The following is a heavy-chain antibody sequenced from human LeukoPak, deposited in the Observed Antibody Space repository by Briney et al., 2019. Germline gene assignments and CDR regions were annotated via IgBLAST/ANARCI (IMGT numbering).Heavy chain of an antibody. CDR2: IYVGGST. J-gene: IGHJ4*02. D-gene: IGHD4-17*01. CDR1: GFTVSNSY. V-gene: IGHV3-53*01. CDR3: TRAALNDYAAN. Sequence: PGGSLRHSCAASGFTVSNSYMSWVRQAPGKGLEWVSMIYVGGSTFYAGSVKGRFTISRDNSKNTLYLQMDSLRAEDTAIYYCTRAALNDYAANWGQGSLVTVSS.